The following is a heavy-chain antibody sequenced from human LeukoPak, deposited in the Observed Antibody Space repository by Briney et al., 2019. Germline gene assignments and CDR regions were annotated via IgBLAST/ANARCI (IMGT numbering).Heavy chain of an antibody. Sequence: PGGSPRLSCAASGFTFSDYGIHWVRQAPGQGLEWVALIWYDGSKKYYADSVKGRFTISRDNTKNTLYLQLNSLRVDDTAVYYCARAHSSSSTFDLWGQGTLVTVSS. D-gene: IGHD6-6*01. CDR3: ARAHSSSSTFDL. J-gene: IGHJ4*02. V-gene: IGHV3-33*01. CDR1: GFTFSDYG. CDR2: IWYDGSKK.